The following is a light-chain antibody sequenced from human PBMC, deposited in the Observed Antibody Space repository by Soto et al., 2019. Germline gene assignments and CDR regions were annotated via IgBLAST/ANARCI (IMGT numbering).Light chain of an antibody. J-gene: IGKJ1*01. CDR1: QSTSNW. Sequence: DIHMTQSPSTLSASVGDIVTITCRASQSTSNWLDWYQQKTGTAPKLLIYDASSLESGVPSRLRGSGYGTELTITISSMQTDDFETYYCLQDYNYTWTFGHGTKVDIK. V-gene: IGKV1-5*01. CDR3: LQDYNYTWT. CDR2: DAS.